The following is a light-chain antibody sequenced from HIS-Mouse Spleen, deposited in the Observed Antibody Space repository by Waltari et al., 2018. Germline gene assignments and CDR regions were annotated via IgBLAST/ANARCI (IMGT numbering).Light chain of an antibody. CDR3: AAWDDSLNGWV. CDR1: SSNIGSNT. CDR2: SNK. V-gene: IGLV1-44*01. J-gene: IGLJ3*02. Sequence: QSVLTQPPSASGTPGQRVTISCSGSSSNIGSNTVNWYQQLPGTAPKLLIHSNKQRPSGVPDRFSGSKSGTAASLAISGLQSEDEADYYCAAWDDSLNGWVFGGGTKLTVL.